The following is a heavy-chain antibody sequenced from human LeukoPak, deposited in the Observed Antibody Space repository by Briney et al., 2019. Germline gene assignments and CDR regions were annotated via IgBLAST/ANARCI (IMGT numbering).Heavy chain of an antibody. CDR3: ARDSSGWYCLDY. J-gene: IGHJ4*02. CDR1: VGTFSSYA. D-gene: IGHD6-19*01. Sequence: SVKVSCKASVGTFSSYAISWVRQAPGQGLEWMGGIIPIFGTANYAQKFQGRVTITADESTSTAYMELSSLRSEDTAVYYWARDSSGWYCLDYWGQGTLVTVSS. V-gene: IGHV1-69*13. CDR2: IIPIFGTA.